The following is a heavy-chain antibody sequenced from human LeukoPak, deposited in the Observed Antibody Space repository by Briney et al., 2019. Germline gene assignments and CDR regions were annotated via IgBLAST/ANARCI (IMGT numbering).Heavy chain of an antibody. D-gene: IGHD3-9*01. CDR1: GGSISSGSYY. J-gene: IGHJ3*02. Sequence: SEALSLTCTVSGGSISSGSYYWSWIRQPAGKGLEWIGRIYTSGSTNYNPSLKSRVTISVDTSKNQFSLKLSSVTAADTAVYYCARLLVTRKAFDIWGQGTMVTVSS. CDR2: IYTSGST. CDR3: ARLLVTRKAFDI. V-gene: IGHV4-61*02.